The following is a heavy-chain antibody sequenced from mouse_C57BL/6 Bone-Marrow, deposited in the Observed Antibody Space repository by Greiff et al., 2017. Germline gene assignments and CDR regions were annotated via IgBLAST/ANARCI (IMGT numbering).Heavy chain of an antibody. V-gene: IGHV1-22*01. J-gene: IGHJ2*01. D-gene: IGHD2-4*01. Sequence: DVQLQESGPELVKPGASVKMSCKASGYTFTDYNMHWVKQSHGKSLEWIGYINPNNGGTSYNQKFKGKATLTVNKSSSTAYMELRSLTSEDSAVYYCARGLRRYYFDYWGQGTTLTVSS. CDR3: ARGLRRYYFDY. CDR1: GYTFTDYN. CDR2: INPNNGGT.